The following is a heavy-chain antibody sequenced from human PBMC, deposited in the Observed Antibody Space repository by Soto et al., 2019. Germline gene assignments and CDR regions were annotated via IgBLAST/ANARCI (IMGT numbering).Heavy chain of an antibody. V-gene: IGHV1-18*01. CDR2: IRAYNGNT. CDR3: ARDSPPAVF. Sequence: QVQLVQSGAEVKKPGASVKVSCKASGYTFTSYAISWVRQAPGQGLEWRGRIRAYNGNTNYAQQLQGRVTMTTNTSTRTAYMQLRFRVSDDTAGYSSARDSPPAVFWGQGNLVTVPS. CDR1: GYTFTSYA. J-gene: IGHJ4*02.